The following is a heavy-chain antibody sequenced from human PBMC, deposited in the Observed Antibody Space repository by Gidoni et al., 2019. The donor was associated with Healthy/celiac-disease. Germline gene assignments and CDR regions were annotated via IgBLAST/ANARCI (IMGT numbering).Heavy chain of an antibody. V-gene: IGHV4-31*03. CDR1: GGSISRGGYY. CDR3: AREGCSGGSCYRGYIDI. J-gene: IGHJ3*02. CDR2: IYYSGST. D-gene: IGHD2-15*01. Sequence: QVQLQDSVPALLKPSHTLSLPCPVSGGSISRGGYYWSWIRQHPGKGLEWIGYIYYSGSTYYNPSLKSRVTISVDTSKNQFSLKLSSVTAADTAVYYCAREGCSGGSCYRGYIDIWGQGTMVTVSS.